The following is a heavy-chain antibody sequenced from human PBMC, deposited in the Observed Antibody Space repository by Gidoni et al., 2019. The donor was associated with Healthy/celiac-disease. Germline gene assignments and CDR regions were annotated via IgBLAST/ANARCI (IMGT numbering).Heavy chain of an antibody. CDR3: AKDSEVYATNWFDP. J-gene: IGHJ5*02. CDR2: ISGSGGST. Sequence: EVQLLESGGGLVQPGGSLSLPCAASGFTFSSYAMSWVRQAPGKGLEWVSAISGSGGSTYYADSVSGRFTISRDNSKNTLYLQMNSLRAEDTAVYYCAKDSEVYATNWFDPWGQGTLVTVSS. CDR1: GFTFSSYA. V-gene: IGHV3-23*01. D-gene: IGHD2-8*01.